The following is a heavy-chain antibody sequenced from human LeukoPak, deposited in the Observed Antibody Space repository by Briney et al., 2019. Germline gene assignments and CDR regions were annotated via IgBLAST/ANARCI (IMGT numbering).Heavy chain of an antibody. J-gene: IGHJ4*02. V-gene: IGHV1-8*01. CDR2: MNPNSGNT. Sequence: ASVKVSCKASGYTFTSYDINWVRQATGQGLEWMGWMNPNSGNTGYAQKFQGRVTMTRNTSISTAYMELSSLRSEDTAVYYCARAMTTVVSPPGIFWGQGTLVTVSS. CDR3: ARAMTTVVSPPGIF. CDR1: GYTFTSYD. D-gene: IGHD4-23*01.